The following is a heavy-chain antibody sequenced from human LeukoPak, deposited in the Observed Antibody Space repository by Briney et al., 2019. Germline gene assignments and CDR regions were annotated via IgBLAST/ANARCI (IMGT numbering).Heavy chain of an antibody. CDR3: GKDLYTYSLQYFHH. V-gene: IGHV3-9*01. CDR1: GFTLDDYA. D-gene: IGHD3-16*01. Sequence: GRSLRLSCAASGFTLDDYAMHWVRQGPGKGLEWVAGITSKSGFIAYADSVKGRFTISRDNAKNSLYLQMNSLRPDDTALYYCGKDLYTYSLQYFHHWGQGTLVTVSS. CDR2: ITSKSGFI. J-gene: IGHJ1*01.